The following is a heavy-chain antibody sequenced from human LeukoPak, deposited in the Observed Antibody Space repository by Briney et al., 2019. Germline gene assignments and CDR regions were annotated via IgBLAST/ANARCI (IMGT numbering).Heavy chain of an antibody. CDR1: GPTVSSCY. Sequence: GGSLRLSCVASGPTVSSCYMSWVRQTPGEGLEWVSGIYSDATTYYADSVKGRFTISRDNAKNTVYLQMNSLRAEDTSVYYCARDRRDGNCLGYWGQGTQVTVSS. V-gene: IGHV3-66*01. J-gene: IGHJ4*02. D-gene: IGHD5-24*01. CDR2: IYSDATT. CDR3: ARDRRDGNCLGY.